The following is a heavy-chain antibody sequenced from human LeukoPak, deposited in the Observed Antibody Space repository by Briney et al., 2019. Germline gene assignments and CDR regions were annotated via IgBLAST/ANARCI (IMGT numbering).Heavy chain of an antibody. J-gene: IGHJ4*02. D-gene: IGHD4-17*01. Sequence: ASVKVSCKASGGTFSSYAISWVRQAPGRGLEWMGGIIPIFGTANYAQKFQGRVTITADKSTSTAYMGLSSLRSEDTAVYYCARDGDYNPLDYWGQGTLVTVSS. CDR2: IIPIFGTA. V-gene: IGHV1-69*06. CDR1: GGTFSSYA. CDR3: ARDGDYNPLDY.